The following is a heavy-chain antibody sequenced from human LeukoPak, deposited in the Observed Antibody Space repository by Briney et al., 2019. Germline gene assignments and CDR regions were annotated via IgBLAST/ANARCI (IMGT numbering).Heavy chain of an antibody. CDR1: GYTFTSYG. V-gene: IGHV1-69*13. CDR3: ARPRYYYDSSGYDYSYYFDY. CDR2: IIPIFGTA. Sequence: AASVKVSCKASGYTFTSYGISWVRQAPGQGLEWMGGIIPIFGTANYAQKLQGRVTITADESTSTAYMELSSLRSEDTAVYYCARPRYYYDSSGYDYSYYFDYWGQGTLVTVSS. D-gene: IGHD3-22*01. J-gene: IGHJ4*02.